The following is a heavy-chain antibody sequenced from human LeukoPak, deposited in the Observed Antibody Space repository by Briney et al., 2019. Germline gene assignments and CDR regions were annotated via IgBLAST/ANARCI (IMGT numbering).Heavy chain of an antibody. Sequence: SETLSLTCSVSGGSVSSGGYYWTWIRQHPGKGLEWIGYIHYSGNTYYNPSLKSRVTISIDTSENQFSLKLSSVTAADTAVYYCARGYDYVWGSYRLNYCYFDYWGQGTLVTVSS. D-gene: IGHD3-16*02. J-gene: IGHJ4*02. CDR2: IHYSGNT. V-gene: IGHV4-31*03. CDR1: GGSVSSGGYY. CDR3: ARGYDYVWGSYRLNYCYFDY.